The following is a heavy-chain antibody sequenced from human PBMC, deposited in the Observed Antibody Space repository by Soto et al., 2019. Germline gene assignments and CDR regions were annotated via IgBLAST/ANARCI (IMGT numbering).Heavy chain of an antibody. D-gene: IGHD3-10*01. J-gene: IGHJ6*03. Sequence: GGSLRLSCAASGFTFSSYAMSWVRQAPGKGLEWVSAISGSGGSTYYADSVKGRFTISRDNSKNTLYLQMNSLRAEDTAVYYCAKSGINKLWFGEFVYPYYYYYYMDVWGKGTTVTVSS. CDR3: AKSGINKLWFGEFVYPYYYYYYMDV. V-gene: IGHV3-23*01. CDR2: ISGSGGST. CDR1: GFTFSSYA.